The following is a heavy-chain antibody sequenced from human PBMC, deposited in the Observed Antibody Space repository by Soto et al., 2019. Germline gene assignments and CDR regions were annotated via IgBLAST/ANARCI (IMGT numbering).Heavy chain of an antibody. D-gene: IGHD2-21*01. Sequence: SETLSLTCAVYGGSFSGYYWSWIRQPPGKGLEWIGEINHSGSTNYNPSLKSRVTISVDTSKNQFSLKLSSVTAADTAVYYCARSVAWFDPWGQGTLVTVSS. V-gene: IGHV4-34*01. J-gene: IGHJ5*02. CDR3: ARSVAWFDP. CDR2: INHSGST. CDR1: GGSFSGYY.